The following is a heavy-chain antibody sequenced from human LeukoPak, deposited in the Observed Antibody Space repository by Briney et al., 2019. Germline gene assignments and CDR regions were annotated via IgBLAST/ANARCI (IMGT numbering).Heavy chain of an antibody. D-gene: IGHD6-19*01. Sequence: GASLKISSKGSGYIFTSYWIGWVRQLPGKGLEWMGIIYPGDSDTRYSPSFQGQVTISADKSISTAYLQWSSLKASDTAMYYCAAGRGSGWPYFDYWGQGTLVTVSS. CDR1: GYIFTSYW. V-gene: IGHV5-51*01. J-gene: IGHJ4*02. CDR2: IYPGDSDT. CDR3: AAGRGSGWPYFDY.